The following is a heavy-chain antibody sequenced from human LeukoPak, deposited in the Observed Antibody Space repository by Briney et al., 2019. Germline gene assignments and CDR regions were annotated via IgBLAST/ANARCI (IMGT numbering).Heavy chain of an antibody. Sequence: GGSLRLSCAASGFTFSSFWMSWVRQAPGKGLEWVANINQDGSEKYYADSVKGRFTISRDDAKNSLYLQMNSLRADDTAVYYCAKDGSSYYYIYYWGQGTLVTVSS. CDR2: INQDGSEK. CDR1: GFTFSSFW. CDR3: AKDGSSYYYIYY. D-gene: IGHD3-22*01. V-gene: IGHV3-7*01. J-gene: IGHJ4*02.